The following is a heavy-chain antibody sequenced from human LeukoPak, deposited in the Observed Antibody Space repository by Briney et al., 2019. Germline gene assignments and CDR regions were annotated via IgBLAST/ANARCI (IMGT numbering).Heavy chain of an antibody. J-gene: IGHJ4*02. Sequence: ASVKVSCKASGGTFSSYAISWVRQAPGQGLEWMGRIIPILGIANYAQKFQGRVTITADKSTSTAYMELSSLRSDDTAVYFCARSNNYDPLLWGQGTLVTVSS. D-gene: IGHD3-3*01. CDR3: ARSNNYDPLL. V-gene: IGHV1-69*04. CDR1: GGTFSSYA. CDR2: IIPILGIA.